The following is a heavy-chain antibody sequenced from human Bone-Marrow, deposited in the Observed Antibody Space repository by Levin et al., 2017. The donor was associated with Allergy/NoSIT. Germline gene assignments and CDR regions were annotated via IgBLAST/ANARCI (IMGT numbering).Heavy chain of an antibody. CDR2: ISTSGSYI. Sequence: GESLKISCEGSGFTFSSHSMNWVRQAPGKGLEWVSCISTSGSYIYYGDKVKGRFSISRDNLKKSVYLQMDSLRAEDTGVYYCVRTAVGATTGPAFDIWGRGTKVSVSS. J-gene: IGHJ3*02. CDR3: VRTAVGATTGPAFDI. CDR1: GFTFSSHS. V-gene: IGHV3-21*01. D-gene: IGHD1-26*01.